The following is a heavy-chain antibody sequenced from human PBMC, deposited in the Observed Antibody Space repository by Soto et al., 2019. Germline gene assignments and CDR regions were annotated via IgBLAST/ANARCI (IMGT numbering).Heavy chain of an antibody. CDR1: VFTCSNYF. D-gene: IGHD1-1*01. CDR2: MSGDGKTI. V-gene: IGHV3-74*01. Sequence: PERALRVSCSASVFTCSNYFMQWVRQVPGEGLVWVSRMSGDGKTISYADSVKGRFTISRDNAKNTLYLQMNSLRVEDTAVYYCARTYVPGIAGFDPWGKGTLVTVSS. CDR3: ARTYVPGIAGFDP. J-gene: IGHJ5*02.